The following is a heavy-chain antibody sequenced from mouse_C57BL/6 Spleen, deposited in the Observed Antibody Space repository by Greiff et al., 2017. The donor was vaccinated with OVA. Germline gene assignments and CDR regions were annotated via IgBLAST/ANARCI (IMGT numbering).Heavy chain of an antibody. V-gene: IGHV1-63*01. CDR3: ARGSIYYDYYYFDY. CDR1: GYTFTNYW. CDR2: IYPGGGYT. Sequence: LQESGAELVRPGTSVKMSCKASGYTFTNYWIGWAKQRPGHGLEWIGDIYPGGGYTNYNEKFKGKATLTADKSSSTAYMQFSSLTSEDSAIYYCARGSIYYDYYYFDYWGQGTTLTVSS. D-gene: IGHD2-4*01. J-gene: IGHJ2*01.